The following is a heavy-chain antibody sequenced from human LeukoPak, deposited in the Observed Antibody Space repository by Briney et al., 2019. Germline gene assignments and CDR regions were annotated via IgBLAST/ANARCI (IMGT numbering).Heavy chain of an antibody. CDR1: GFMFSDHA. V-gene: IGHV3-30*04. CDR2: IGSDGSKK. CDR3: ARQMTSTWLFDS. Sequence: GGSLRRSCVASGFMFSDHAFHWVRQSPDKGLEWVALIGSDGSKKYYADSVQGRFTVSRENSKNTLFLQMNTLRADDTAVYFCARQMTSTWLFDSWGQGSLVTVSS. D-gene: IGHD5-12*01. J-gene: IGHJ4*02.